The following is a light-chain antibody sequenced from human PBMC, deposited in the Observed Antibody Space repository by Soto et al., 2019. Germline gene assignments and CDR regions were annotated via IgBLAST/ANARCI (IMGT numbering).Light chain of an antibody. CDR1: QSINSE. V-gene: IGKV3-15*01. CDR3: QQGHNWPLT. Sequence: EIVMTQSPATLSLSPGERAALSCRASQSINSELAWYQQKPGQPPRLLIYGASTRATGVPDRFTGSESGSEFTLTISGLQSEDFAVYDCQQGHNWPLTFGQGTRLEI. CDR2: GAS. J-gene: IGKJ2*01.